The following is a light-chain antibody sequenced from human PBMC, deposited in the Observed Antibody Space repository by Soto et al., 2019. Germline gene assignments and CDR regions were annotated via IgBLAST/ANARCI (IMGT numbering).Light chain of an antibody. CDR1: SSDVGGYNY. J-gene: IGLJ2*01. Sequence: QSALTQPASVSGSPGQSITISCTGTSSDVGGYNYVSWYQQHPNRAPKLLIYDVNNRPSGVSNRFSGSKSGNTASLTISGLQAEDDADYYCSSYTRSSTQVFVGGTKLTVL. V-gene: IGLV2-14*01. CDR3: SSYTRSSTQV. CDR2: DVN.